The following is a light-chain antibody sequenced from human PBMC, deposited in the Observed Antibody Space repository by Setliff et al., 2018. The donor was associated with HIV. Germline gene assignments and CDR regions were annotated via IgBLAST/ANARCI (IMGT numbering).Light chain of an antibody. Sequence: QSALAQPASVSGSPGQSITISCTGTSSDAGGYNYVSWYQQHPGKAPKLIIYEVTNRPSGVSNRFSGSKSGNTASLTISGLQAEDEADYYCSSYRSSDTGVFGTGTKGTV. CDR1: SSDAGGYNY. CDR3: SSYRSSDTGV. V-gene: IGLV2-14*01. J-gene: IGLJ1*01. CDR2: EVT.